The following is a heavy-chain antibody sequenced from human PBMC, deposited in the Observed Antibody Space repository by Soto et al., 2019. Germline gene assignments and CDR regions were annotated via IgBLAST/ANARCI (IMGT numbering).Heavy chain of an antibody. D-gene: IGHD6-19*01. V-gene: IGHV4-31*03. CDR1: GGSISSGGYY. J-gene: IGHJ4*02. CDR3: ASAFGGWPPDS. CDR2: IYYSGST. Sequence: LSLTCTVSGGSISSGGYYYSWIHQHPGKGLEWIGYIYYSGSTYYSPSLKSRVTISVDTSKNQFSLKLYSVTAADTAVYYCASAFGGWPPDSWGQGTLVTVSS.